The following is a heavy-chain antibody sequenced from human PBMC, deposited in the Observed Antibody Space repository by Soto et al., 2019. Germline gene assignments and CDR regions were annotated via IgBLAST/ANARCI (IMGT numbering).Heavy chain of an antibody. V-gene: IGHV1-2*02. CDR3: ARDSLKYTSSSSYFYGMDV. Sequence: ASVKVSCKASGYTFTGYYMHWVRQAPGQGLEWMGWINPNSGATNYAQKFQGRVTMTGVTSISTAYMDLSRLRSDDTAVYYCARDSLKYTSSSSYFYGMDVWGHGTTVTVSS. D-gene: IGHD6-6*01. J-gene: IGHJ6*02. CDR2: INPNSGAT. CDR1: GYTFTGYY.